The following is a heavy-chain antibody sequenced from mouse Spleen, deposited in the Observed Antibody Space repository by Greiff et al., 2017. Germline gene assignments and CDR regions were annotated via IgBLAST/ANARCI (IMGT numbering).Heavy chain of an antibody. Sequence: EVQLVESGPGLVKPSQSLSLTCSVTGYSITSGYYWNWIRQFPGNKLEWMGYISYDGSNNYNPSLKNRISITRDTSKNQFFLKLNSVTTEDTATYYCGTTATWFAYWGQGTLVTVSA. CDR1: GYSITSGYY. D-gene: IGHD1-2*01. J-gene: IGHJ3*01. CDR3: GTTATWFAY. V-gene: IGHV3-6*01. CDR2: ISYDGSN.